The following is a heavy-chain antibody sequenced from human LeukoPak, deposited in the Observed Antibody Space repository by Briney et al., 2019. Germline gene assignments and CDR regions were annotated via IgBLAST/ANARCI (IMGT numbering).Heavy chain of an antibody. CDR1: GGSFSGYY. Sequence: ETLSLTCAVYGGSFSGYYWSWVRQAPGKGLEWVSAISGSGGSTYYADSVKGRFTISRDNSKNTLYLQMNSLRAEDTAVYYCAKDRSVVVAATSVNWGQGTLVTVSS. D-gene: IGHD2-15*01. J-gene: IGHJ4*02. CDR2: ISGSGGST. CDR3: AKDRSVVVAATSVN. V-gene: IGHV3-23*01.